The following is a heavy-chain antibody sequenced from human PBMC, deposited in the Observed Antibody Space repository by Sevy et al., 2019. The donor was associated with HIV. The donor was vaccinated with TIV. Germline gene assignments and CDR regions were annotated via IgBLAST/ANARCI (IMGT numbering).Heavy chain of an antibody. D-gene: IGHD3-16*02. CDR2: ISAYNGNT. Sequence: ASVKVSCKASGYTFTSYGISWVRQAPGQGLEWMGWISAYNGNTNYAQKLQGRVTMTTDTSTSTAYMELRGLRSDDTAVYYCARKIEDYVWGSYRYPGGMDVWGQGTTVTVSS. CDR3: ARKIEDYVWGSYRYPGGMDV. J-gene: IGHJ6*02. V-gene: IGHV1-18*01. CDR1: GYTFTSYG.